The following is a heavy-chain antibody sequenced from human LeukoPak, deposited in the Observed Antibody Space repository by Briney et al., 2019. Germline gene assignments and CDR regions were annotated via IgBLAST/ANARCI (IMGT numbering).Heavy chain of an antibody. V-gene: IGHV1-2*02. CDR3: VRPVQRGYGSGSYDY. J-gene: IGHJ4*02. CDR1: GYTFTGYY. D-gene: IGHD3-10*01. Sequence: GASVKVSCKASGYTFTGYYMHWVRQAPGQGLEWMGWINPNSGGTNYAQKFQGRVTMTRDTSISTAYMELSRLRSDDTAVYYCVRPVQRGYGSGSYDYWGQGTLVTVSS. CDR2: INPNSGGT.